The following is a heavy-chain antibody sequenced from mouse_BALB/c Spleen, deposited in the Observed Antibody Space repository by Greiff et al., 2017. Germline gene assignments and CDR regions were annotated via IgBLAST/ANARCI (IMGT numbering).Heavy chain of an antibody. V-gene: IGHV3-2*02. J-gene: IGHJ3*01. Sequence: DVKLQESGPGLVKPSQSLSLTCTVTGYSITSDYAWHWIRQFPGNKLEWMGYISYSGSTSYNPSLKSRISITRDTSKNQFFLQLNSVTTEDTATYYCARYATAKAWFAYWGQGTLVTVSA. CDR3: ARYATAKAWFAY. D-gene: IGHD1-2*01. CDR1: GYSITSDYA. CDR2: ISYSGST.